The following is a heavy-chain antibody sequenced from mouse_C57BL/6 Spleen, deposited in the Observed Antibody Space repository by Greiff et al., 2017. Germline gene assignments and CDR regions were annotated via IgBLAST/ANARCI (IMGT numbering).Heavy chain of an antibody. V-gene: IGHV2-2*01. CDR2: ICSGGST. Sequence: QVQLKESGPGLVQPSQSLSITCTVSGFSLTSYCVHWVRQSPGKGLEWLGVICSGGSTAYNAAFISRLSISKDNTKSQVFFKMNSLQADDTAIYYCARSTMVTFFDYWGQGTTLTVSS. D-gene: IGHD2-1*01. CDR3: ARSTMVTFFDY. CDR1: GFSLTSYC. J-gene: IGHJ2*01.